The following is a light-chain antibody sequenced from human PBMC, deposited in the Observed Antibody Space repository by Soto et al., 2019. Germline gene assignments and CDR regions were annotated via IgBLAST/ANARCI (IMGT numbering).Light chain of an antibody. V-gene: IGKV3-11*01. J-gene: IGKJ1*01. CDR3: QQRQNWLWT. CDR2: DAS. CDR1: QNINRN. Sequence: EVVLTQSPATLSLSPGERATLSCRASQNINRNLAWYQQKPGQAPRLLIHDASNRATDIPARFSGSGSGTEYTLIISSLEPEDFAVYYCQQRQNWLWTFGQGTKVEFK.